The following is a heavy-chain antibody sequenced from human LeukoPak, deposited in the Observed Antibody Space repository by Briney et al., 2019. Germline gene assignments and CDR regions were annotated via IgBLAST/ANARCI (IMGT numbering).Heavy chain of an antibody. Sequence: KPSETLSLTCTVSGGSISSHYWSSIRQPPGKGLEWIGYIYYSGSTNSNPSLKSRVTISVDTSKNQFSVKLRSVTAADTAVYYWARVGPYYYDSSGYPSTPYYFDYWGQGTLVTVSS. CDR2: IYYSGST. V-gene: IGHV4-59*11. D-gene: IGHD3-22*01. CDR1: GGSISSHY. CDR3: ARVGPYYYDSSGYPSTPYYFDY. J-gene: IGHJ4*02.